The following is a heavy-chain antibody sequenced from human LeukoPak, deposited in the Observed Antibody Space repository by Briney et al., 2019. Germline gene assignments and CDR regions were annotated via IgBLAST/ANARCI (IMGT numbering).Heavy chain of an antibody. CDR2: IKRDGSEK. CDR1: GFTLSSYW. CDR3: VRDDGAVKPC. V-gene: IGHV3-7*01. D-gene: IGHD6-19*01. J-gene: IGHJ4*02. Sequence: PGGSLRLSCAASGFTLSSYWMSWVRQAPGKGLEWVANIKRDGSEKYYVDPVKGRFTISRDNAKNSLFLQMSSLRVEDTAVYYCVRDDGAVKPCWGQGTLVTVSS.